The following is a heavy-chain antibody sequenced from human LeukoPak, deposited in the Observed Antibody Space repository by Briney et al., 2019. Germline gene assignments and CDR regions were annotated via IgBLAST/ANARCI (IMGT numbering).Heavy chain of an antibody. CDR1: GFTFSSYG. CDR3: AKVRRGYRSGGSCYSWFDP. J-gene: IGHJ5*02. Sequence: PGRSLRLSCAASGFTFSSYGMHWVRQAPGKGLEWVAVISYDGSNKYYADSVKGRFTISRDNSKNTLYLQMNSLRAEDTAVYYCAKVRRGYRSGGSCYSWFDPWGQGTLVTVSS. CDR2: ISYDGSNK. D-gene: IGHD2-15*01. V-gene: IGHV3-30*18.